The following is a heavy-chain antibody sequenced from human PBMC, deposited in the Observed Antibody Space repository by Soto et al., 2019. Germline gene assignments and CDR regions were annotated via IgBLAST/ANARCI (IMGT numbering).Heavy chain of an antibody. CDR2: ISYDGTNK. J-gene: IGHJ4*02. CDR1: GFTFRNFG. Sequence: GGSLRLSCAASGFTFRNFGMHWVRQAPGKGLEWVAVISYDGTNKYYVDSVKGRFTISRDNSKNTLYLQINSLRAEDTAVYYCAKAVPPFVVVTASDYWGQGTLVTVSS. D-gene: IGHD2-21*02. V-gene: IGHV3-30*18. CDR3: AKAVPPFVVVTASDY.